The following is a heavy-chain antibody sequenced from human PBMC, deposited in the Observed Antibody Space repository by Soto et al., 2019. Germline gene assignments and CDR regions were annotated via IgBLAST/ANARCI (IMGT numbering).Heavy chain of an antibody. CDR1: GFTFSSAW. Sequence: EVRLMESGGGLVKPGGSLRVSCAASGFTFSSAWMFWVRQAPGKGPEWVGRIKSKTDGGTTDYTTRVKDRFTISREDSKNTLYLEMSSLDIEDTAVYYCCTGVGMVGSGALAYWGQGVLVTVSS. D-gene: IGHD3-10*01. J-gene: IGHJ4*02. V-gene: IGHV3-15*07. CDR2: IKSKTDGGTT. CDR3: CTGVGMVGSGALAY.